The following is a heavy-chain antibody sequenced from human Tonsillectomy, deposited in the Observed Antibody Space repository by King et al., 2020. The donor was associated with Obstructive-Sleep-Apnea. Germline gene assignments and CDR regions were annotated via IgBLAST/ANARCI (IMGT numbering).Heavy chain of an antibody. V-gene: IGHV3-23*04. CDR3: AKDSYGDLPDVFDI. J-gene: IGHJ3*02. CDR2: IRNSDDIT. CDR1: GFTFINYA. Sequence: VQLVESGGGLVQPGGSLRLSCTASGFTFINYAMSWVRQAPGKGLEWVSAIRNSDDITDYAYSVKGRFTISRDNSKNTLYLQMNSLRAEDTAIYYCAKDSYGDLPDVFDIWGQGTMVIVSS. D-gene: IGHD4-17*01.